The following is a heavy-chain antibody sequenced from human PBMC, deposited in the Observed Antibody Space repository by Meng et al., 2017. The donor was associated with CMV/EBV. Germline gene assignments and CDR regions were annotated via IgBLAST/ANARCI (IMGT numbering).Heavy chain of an antibody. Sequence: GESLKISCAASGFTFSSYWMSWVRQAPGKGLEWVANIKQDGSNKYYADSVKGRFTISRDNSKNTLYLQMNSLRAEDTAVYYCAKPIRFLEWLNGMDVWGQGTTVTVSS. V-gene: IGHV3-7*01. D-gene: IGHD3-3*01. CDR2: IKQDGSNK. CDR1: GFTFSSYW. J-gene: IGHJ6*02. CDR3: AKPIRFLEWLNGMDV.